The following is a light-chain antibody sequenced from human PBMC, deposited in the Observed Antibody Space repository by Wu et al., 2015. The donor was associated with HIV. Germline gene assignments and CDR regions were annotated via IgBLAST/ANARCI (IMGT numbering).Light chain of an antibody. CDR1: ESVRSN. V-gene: IGKV3-15*01. CDR3: QQYNYWPGT. J-gene: IGKJ2*01. Sequence: EIVMTLSPATLSVSPGERATLSCRASESVRSNLAWYQQKPGQAPRLLIYDASTRATGIPARFSGSGSGTEFTLTISSVQSEDFVVYYCQQYNYWPGTFGQGTKLEIK. CDR2: DAS.